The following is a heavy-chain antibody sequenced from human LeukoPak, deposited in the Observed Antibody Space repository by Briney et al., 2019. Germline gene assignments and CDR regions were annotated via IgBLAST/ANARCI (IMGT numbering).Heavy chain of an antibody. V-gene: IGHV3-20*04. D-gene: IGHD3-10*01. CDR3: ARVPKITMVQGGLCFFDY. CDR1: GFTFDDYG. Sequence: GGSLRLSCAASGFTFDDYGMSWVRQAPGKGLEWVSGINWNGGSTGYADSVKGRFTISRDNAKNSLYLLMNSLGAEDTALYCCARVPKITMVQGGLCFFDYWGQGTLVTVSS. CDR2: INWNGGST. J-gene: IGHJ4*02.